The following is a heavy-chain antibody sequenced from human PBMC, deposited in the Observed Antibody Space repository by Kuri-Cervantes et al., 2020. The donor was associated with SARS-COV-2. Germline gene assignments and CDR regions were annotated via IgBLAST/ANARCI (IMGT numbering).Heavy chain of an antibody. CDR1: GYTFTSYD. CDR3: ARVGPLRYSSSWEHDY. D-gene: IGHD6-13*01. V-gene: IGHV1-2*02. Sequence: ASVKVSCRASGYTFTSYDINWVRQATGQGLEWMGWINPNSGGTNYAQKFQGRVTMTRDTSISTAYMELSRLRSDDTAVYYCARVGPLRYSSSWEHDYWGQGTLVTVSS. J-gene: IGHJ4*02. CDR2: INPNSGGT.